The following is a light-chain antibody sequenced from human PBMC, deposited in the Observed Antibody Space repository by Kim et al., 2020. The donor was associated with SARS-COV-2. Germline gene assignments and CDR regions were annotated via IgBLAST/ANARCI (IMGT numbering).Light chain of an antibody. Sequence: ASVGDRVTIACRASQDINTRLAWYQQRPGMVPKLLIDGASSLQSGVPSRFSGSGSGTDFTLTIWSLQPEDFATYYCQQANNFPWTFGQGTKVDIK. CDR3: QQANNFPWT. J-gene: IGKJ1*01. CDR1: QDINTR. V-gene: IGKV1-12*01. CDR2: GAS.